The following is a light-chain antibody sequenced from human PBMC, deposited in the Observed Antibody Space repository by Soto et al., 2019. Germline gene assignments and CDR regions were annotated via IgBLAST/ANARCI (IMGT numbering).Light chain of an antibody. J-gene: IGKJ4*01. Sequence: EIVLTQSPGTLSLSPGERATLSCRASQSVSSSYLAWYQQKPGQAPRLLIYGASSRATGIPDRFSGSGSGTDFTLTISRLGPEDFAVYYCQQYGSSPGALTFGGGTKVEIK. CDR3: QQYGSSPGALT. V-gene: IGKV3-20*01. CDR2: GAS. CDR1: QSVSSSY.